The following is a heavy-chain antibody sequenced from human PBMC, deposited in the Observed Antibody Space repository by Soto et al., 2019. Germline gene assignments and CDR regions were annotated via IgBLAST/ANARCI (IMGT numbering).Heavy chain of an antibody. CDR2: VYYTGST. Sequence: SETLSLTCTVSGDSISTFYWGWMRQSPGKELEWIGYVYYTGSTNYNPSLKSRVAISVDRSKNQFSLKLTSANAADTAVYYCARGRTVRNYADDSSDYFYFFDYWGQGTQVTVS. CDR3: ARGRTVRNYADDSSDYFYFFDY. V-gene: IGHV4-59*01. CDR1: GDSISTFY. D-gene: IGHD3-22*01. J-gene: IGHJ4*02.